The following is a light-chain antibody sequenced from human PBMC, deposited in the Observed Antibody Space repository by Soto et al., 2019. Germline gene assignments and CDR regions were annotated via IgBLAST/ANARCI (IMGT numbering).Light chain of an antibody. Sequence: EIVLTQSPGTLSLSPGDRATLSCEASQSVNNNYLAWYQHKPGQAPRLLIYGASSRATGIPDRFSGSGSGTDFTLTIRSLEPEDFAVYYCQQYDTSLPYTFGGGTKVEIK. CDR1: QSVNNNY. V-gene: IGKV3-20*01. CDR3: QQYDTSLPYT. CDR2: GAS. J-gene: IGKJ4*01.